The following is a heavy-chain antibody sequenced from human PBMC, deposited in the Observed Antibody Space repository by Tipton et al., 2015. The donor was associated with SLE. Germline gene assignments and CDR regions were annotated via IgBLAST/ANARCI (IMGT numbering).Heavy chain of an antibody. J-gene: IGHJ4*02. CDR3: VRLELAATKADY. V-gene: IGHV4-39*07. CDR1: GGSFNIFSHY. CDR2: FCCGGST. D-gene: IGHD5-12*01. Sequence: TLSLTCTVSGGSFNIFSHYWGWIRQPPGGGLEWIGSFCCGGSTYRNPSLKSRVTISADMSKNQFSLKLSSVTAADTAVYYCVRLELAATKADYWGQGTLVTVSS.